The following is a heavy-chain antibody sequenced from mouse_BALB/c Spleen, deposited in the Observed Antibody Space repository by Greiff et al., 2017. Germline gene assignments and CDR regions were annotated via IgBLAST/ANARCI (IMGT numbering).Heavy chain of an antibody. J-gene: IGHJ2*01. Sequence: EVQLVESGAELVKPGASVKLSCTASGFNIKDTYMHWVKQRPEQGLEWIGRIDPANGNTKYDPKFQGKATITADTSSNTAYLQLSSLTSEDTAVYYCAPLYTTATDYWGQGTTLTVSS. CDR3: APLYTTATDY. CDR2: IDPANGNT. V-gene: IGHV14-3*02. D-gene: IGHD1-2*01. CDR1: GFNIKDTY.